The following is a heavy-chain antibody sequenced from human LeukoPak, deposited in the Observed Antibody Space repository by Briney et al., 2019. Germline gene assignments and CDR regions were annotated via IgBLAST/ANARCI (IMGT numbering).Heavy chain of an antibody. CDR1: GFTFSRYW. Sequence: PGGSLRLSCAASGFTFSRYWMNWVRQAPGKSLEWVANLREDGSEKYYVDSVKGRFTISRDNTKDLLYLEMSSMRAEDTAVYNCGVDYWGQGTLVTVSS. CDR2: LREDGSEK. CDR3: GVDY. J-gene: IGHJ4*02. V-gene: IGHV3-7*01.